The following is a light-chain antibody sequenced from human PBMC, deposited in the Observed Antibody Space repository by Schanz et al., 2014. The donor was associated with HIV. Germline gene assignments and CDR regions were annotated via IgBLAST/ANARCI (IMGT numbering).Light chain of an antibody. CDR1: NSNIAFNY. V-gene: IGLV1-51*01. J-gene: IGLJ2*01. CDR3: GTWDSSLRGVV. Sequence: QSVLTQPPSVSAAPGQSVIISCSGSNSNIAFNYVSWYQQVPGRAPRLLIYDNDKHSSGVPDRFSGSKSGTSATLVITRLQTGDEADYYCGTWDSSLRGVVFGGGTKLTVL. CDR2: DND.